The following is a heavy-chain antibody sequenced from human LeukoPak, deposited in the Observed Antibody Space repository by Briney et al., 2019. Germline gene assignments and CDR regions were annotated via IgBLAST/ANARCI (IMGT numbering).Heavy chain of an antibody. Sequence: GGSLCLSCAASGFTFSSYAMSWVRQAPGRGLGGVSAISGSGGSTSYAHSVKGRFTISRDNSKNTLYLQMNSLRADDTAIYYWAKSYGGVDYWGQGTLVTVSS. CDR3: AKSYGGVDY. CDR2: ISGSGGST. V-gene: IGHV3-23*01. D-gene: IGHD4-23*01. J-gene: IGHJ4*02. CDR1: GFTFSSYA.